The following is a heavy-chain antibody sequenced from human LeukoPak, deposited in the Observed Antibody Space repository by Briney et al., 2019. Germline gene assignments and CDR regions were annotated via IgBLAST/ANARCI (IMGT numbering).Heavy chain of an antibody. V-gene: IGHV3-30*02. J-gene: IGHJ4*02. CDR1: GFTFSSYD. D-gene: IGHD1-26*01. Sequence: GGSLRLSCAASGFTFSSYDMHWVRQAPGKGLEWVAFIRYDGSNKYQAGSVKGRFTISRDNSKNTLYLQMNSLRAEDTAVYYCAKGRIVGATWGGDFDSWGQGTVVTVSS. CDR2: IRYDGSNK. CDR3: AKGRIVGATWGGDFDS.